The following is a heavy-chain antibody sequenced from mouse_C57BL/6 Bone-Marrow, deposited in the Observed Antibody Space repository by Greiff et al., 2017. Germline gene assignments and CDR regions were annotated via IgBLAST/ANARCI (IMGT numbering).Heavy chain of an antibody. Sequence: EVQLQQSGAELVRPGASVKLSCTASGFNIKDDYMHWVKQRPEQGLEWIGWIDPENGDTEYASKFQGKATRTADKSSKPAYLQLSSLTSGDTARYYWTRLRRSWFAYWGQGTLVTVSA. V-gene: IGHV14-4*01. D-gene: IGHD2-2*01. CDR3: TRLRRSWFAY. CDR2: IDPENGDT. CDR1: GFNIKDDY. J-gene: IGHJ3*01.